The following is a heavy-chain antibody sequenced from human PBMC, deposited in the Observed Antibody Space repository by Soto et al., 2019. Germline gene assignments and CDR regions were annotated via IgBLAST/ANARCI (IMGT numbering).Heavy chain of an antibody. V-gene: IGHV3-72*01. CDR3: VRATKTATTNFDY. D-gene: IGHD2-21*02. Sequence: EVHLVESGGGLVQPGGCLRLSCVASDFIFSDYYIDWVRQAPGKGLEWVGRSRNKAQSYTTEYAASVKGRFTFSRDDSKNSIYLQMNSLKIEDTAVYYCVRATKTATTNFDYWGQGTLVTVSS. CDR1: DFIFSDYY. CDR2: SRNKAQSYTT. J-gene: IGHJ4*02.